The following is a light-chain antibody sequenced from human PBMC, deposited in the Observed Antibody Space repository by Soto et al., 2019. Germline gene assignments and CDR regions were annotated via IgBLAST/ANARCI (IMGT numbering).Light chain of an antibody. CDR3: NSYTGDSRGV. CDR1: SSDVGAYKY. V-gene: IGLV2-14*01. CDR2: EVS. J-gene: IGLJ3*02. Sequence: QSVLTQPASVSGSPGQSITISCTGTSSDVGAYKYVSWYQQHPGKAPKLIIYEVSNRPSGVSNRFSGSKSGSTASLTISRLLADDEADYYCNSYTGDSRGVFGGGTKLTVL.